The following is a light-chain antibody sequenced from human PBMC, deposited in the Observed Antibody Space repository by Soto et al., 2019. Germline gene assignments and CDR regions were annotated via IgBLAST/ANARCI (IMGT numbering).Light chain of an antibody. CDR2: GAS. CDR3: QQYGSSPQWT. V-gene: IGKV3-20*01. J-gene: IGKJ1*01. CDR1: QSVSSSY. Sequence: ESVLTQSPGTLSLSPGERATLSWRAGQSVSSSYLAWYQQKPGQAPRLLIYGASSRATGIPDRFSGSGSGTDFTPTISRLEPEDFAVYYCQQYGSSPQWTFGQGTKVDIK.